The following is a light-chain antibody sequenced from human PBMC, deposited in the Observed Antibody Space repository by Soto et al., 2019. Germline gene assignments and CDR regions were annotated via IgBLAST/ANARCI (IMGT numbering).Light chain of an antibody. J-gene: IGLJ1*01. CDR2: EVT. CDR1: SGDVGAYDY. V-gene: IGLV2-8*01. CDR3: SSYAGSNYPYV. Sequence: HSALTQPPSSSGSPGQSVTISCTGTSGDVGAYDYVSWYQQHPGKAPKLLIYEVTKRPLGVPDRFSGSKSGNAASLTVSGLQAEDEADYYCSSYAGSNYPYVFGTGTKVTVL.